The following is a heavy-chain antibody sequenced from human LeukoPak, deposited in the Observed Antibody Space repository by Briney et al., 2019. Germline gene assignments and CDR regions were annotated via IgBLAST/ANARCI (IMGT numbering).Heavy chain of an antibody. V-gene: IGHV3-74*01. Sequence: PGGSLRLSCAASGFTLTSYWMHWVRQAPGKGLVWVSSVNSDGSTTRYADSVKGRLTISRDNAKNTLYLQMNSLRAEDTAVYYCARAVSWGHNDYWGQGTLVTVSS. CDR3: ARAVSWGHNDY. CDR2: VNSDGSTT. CDR1: GFTLTSYW. D-gene: IGHD3-16*01. J-gene: IGHJ4*02.